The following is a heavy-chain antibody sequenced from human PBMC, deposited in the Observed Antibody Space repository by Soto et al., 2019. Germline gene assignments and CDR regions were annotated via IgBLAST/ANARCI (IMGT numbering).Heavy chain of an antibody. CDR1: GYSFSTYA. V-gene: IGHV1-3*01. D-gene: IGHD1-1*01. CDR3: ARGKGMEENYYSYGLDI. CDR2: INGGTGQT. J-gene: IGHJ6*02. Sequence: GASVKVSCKASGYSFSTYAMHWVRQAPGQSPEWMGWINGGTGQTKFSQRFQDRITITRDTSASTAYMELSSLRSGDTAVYYCARGKGMEENYYSYGLDIWGQGTTVTVSS.